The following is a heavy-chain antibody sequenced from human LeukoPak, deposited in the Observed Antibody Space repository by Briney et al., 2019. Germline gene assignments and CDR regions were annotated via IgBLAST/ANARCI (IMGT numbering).Heavy chain of an antibody. Sequence: GGSLRLSCAASGFTFSSYSMNWVRQAPGKGLEWVTSISSSSSYIYYADSVKGRFTISRDNAKNSLYLQMNSLRAEDTAVYYCARDYDFWSGYKIGYWGQGTLVTVSS. D-gene: IGHD3-3*01. CDR1: GFTFSSYS. CDR3: ARDYDFWSGYKIGY. J-gene: IGHJ4*02. CDR2: ISSSSSYI. V-gene: IGHV3-21*01.